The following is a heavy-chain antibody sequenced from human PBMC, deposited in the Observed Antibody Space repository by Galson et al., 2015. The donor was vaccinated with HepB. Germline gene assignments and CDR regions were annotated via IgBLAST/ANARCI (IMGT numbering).Heavy chain of an antibody. D-gene: IGHD2-15*01. CDR2: IIPILGIA. V-gene: IGHV1-69*10. CDR1: GGTFSSYA. J-gene: IGHJ6*03. Sequence: SVKVSCKASGGTFSSYAISWVRQAPGQGLEWMGGIIPILGIANYAQKFQGRVTITADKSTSTAYMELSSLRSEDTAVYYCARGPHYCSGGSCYGGDYYYYMDVWGKGTTVTVSS. CDR3: ARGPHYCSGGSCYGGDYYYYMDV.